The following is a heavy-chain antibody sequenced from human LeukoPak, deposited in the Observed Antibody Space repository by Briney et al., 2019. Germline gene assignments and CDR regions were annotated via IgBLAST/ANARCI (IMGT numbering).Heavy chain of an antibody. D-gene: IGHD6-19*01. CDR3: ARDHSSGWYYFDY. V-gene: IGHV3-33*01. Sequence: GRSLRLSCAASGFTFSSYGMHWVRQAPGKGLEWVAVIWSDGSNKYYADSVKGRFTISRDNSKNTLYLQMSSLRAEDTAVYYCARDHSSGWYYFDYWGQGTLVTVSS. J-gene: IGHJ4*02. CDR2: IWSDGSNK. CDR1: GFTFSSYG.